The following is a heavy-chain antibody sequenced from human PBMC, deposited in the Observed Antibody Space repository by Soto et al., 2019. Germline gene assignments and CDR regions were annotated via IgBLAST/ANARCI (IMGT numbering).Heavy chain of an antibody. CDR1: GFTFSSYW. CDR3: ARVPLGYSGSYSGWFDP. J-gene: IGHJ5*02. D-gene: IGHD1-26*01. Sequence: GSLRLSCAASGFTFSSYWMHWVRQAPGKGLVWVSRINSDGSSTSYADSVKGRFTISRDNAKNTLYLQMNSLRAEDTAVYYCARVPLGYSGSYSGWFDPWGQGTLVTVSS. V-gene: IGHV3-74*01. CDR2: INSDGSST.